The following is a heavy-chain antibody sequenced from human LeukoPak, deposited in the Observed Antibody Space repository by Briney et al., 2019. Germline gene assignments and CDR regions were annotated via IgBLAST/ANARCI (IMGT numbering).Heavy chain of an antibody. CDR3: ARVKVSTAPIFGVVATNWFDP. CDR1: GGSFSSSSYY. Sequence: SETLSLTCTVSGGSFSSSSYYWGWIRQPPGKGLEWVGSINYRGSNYHNSSLKSRVTMSVDTSKNQFSLKLSSVTAADTAVYYCARVKVSTAPIFGVVATNWFDPWGQGTLVTVSS. CDR2: INYRGSN. V-gene: IGHV4-39*07. J-gene: IGHJ5*02. D-gene: IGHD3-3*01.